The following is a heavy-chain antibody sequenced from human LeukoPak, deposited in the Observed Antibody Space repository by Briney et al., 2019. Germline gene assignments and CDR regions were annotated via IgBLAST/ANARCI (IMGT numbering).Heavy chain of an antibody. CDR2: ISTSSSYI. CDR3: ARDPWGSSGYFQH. D-gene: IGHD6-19*01. Sequence: GGSLRLSCAASGFTFSSYSMNWVRQAPGKGLEWVSLISTSSSYIYYADSVKGRFTISSDNAKNSLYLQMNTLRAEDTAVYYCARDPWGSSGYFQHWGQGTLVTVSS. CDR1: GFTFSSYS. J-gene: IGHJ1*01. V-gene: IGHV3-21*01.